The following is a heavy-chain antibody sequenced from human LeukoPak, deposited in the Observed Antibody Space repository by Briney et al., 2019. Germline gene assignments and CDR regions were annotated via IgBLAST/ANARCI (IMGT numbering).Heavy chain of an antibody. CDR3: ARDRDRLHFDY. V-gene: IGHV3-21*01. CDR2: ISSSSSYI. Sequence: GGSLRLSCAASGFTFSSYSMNWVRQAPGKGLEWVSSISSSSSYIYYADSVKGRFTISRGNAKNSLYLQMNSLRAEDTAVYYCARDRDRLHFDYWGQGTLVTVSS. CDR1: GFTFSSYS. D-gene: IGHD3-22*01. J-gene: IGHJ4*02.